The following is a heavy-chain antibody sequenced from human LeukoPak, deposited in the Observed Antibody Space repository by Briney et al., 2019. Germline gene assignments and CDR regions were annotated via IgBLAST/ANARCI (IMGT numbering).Heavy chain of an antibody. D-gene: IGHD3-10*01. J-gene: IGHJ4*02. CDR1: GYTFSDYY. Sequence: ASVKVPCKASGYTFSDYYMHWVRQAPGQGLEWMGWINPNSGATNYAQKFQGRVTMTRDTSITTVYMELSRLRSDDTAVYYCARDEDGSGSYYFDYWGQGTLVTVSS. CDR2: INPNSGAT. V-gene: IGHV1-2*02. CDR3: ARDEDGSGSYYFDY.